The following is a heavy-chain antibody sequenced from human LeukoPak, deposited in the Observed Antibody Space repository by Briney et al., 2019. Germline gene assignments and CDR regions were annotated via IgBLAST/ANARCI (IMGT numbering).Heavy chain of an antibody. CDR3: ARDQGDYGDFDY. D-gene: IGHD4-17*01. Sequence: TGGSLRLSCAASGFTFSTYAMSWVRQAPGKGLEWVSVISGSGGNTYYADPVKGRFTISRDNSKNTLYLQMNSLRAEDTAVYYCARDQGDYGDFDYWGQGTLVTVSS. J-gene: IGHJ4*02. CDR1: GFTFSTYA. V-gene: IGHV3-23*01. CDR2: ISGSGGNT.